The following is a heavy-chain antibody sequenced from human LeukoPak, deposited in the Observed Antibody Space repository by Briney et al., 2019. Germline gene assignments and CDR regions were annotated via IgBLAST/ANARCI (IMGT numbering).Heavy chain of an antibody. CDR3: ARDSYGLVPTDNLNWFDP. J-gene: IGHJ5*02. V-gene: IGHV1-46*01. CDR1: GYTFTCYY. CDR2: INPSGGST. Sequence: GASVKVSCKASGYTFTCYYMHWVRQAPGQGLEWMGIINPSGGSTSYAQKFQGRVTMTRDTSTSTVYMELSSLRSEDTAVYYCARDSYGLVPTDNLNWFDPWGQGTLVTVSS. D-gene: IGHD3/OR15-3a*01.